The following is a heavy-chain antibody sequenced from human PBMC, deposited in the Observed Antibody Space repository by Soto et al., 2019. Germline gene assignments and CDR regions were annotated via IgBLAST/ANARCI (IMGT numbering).Heavy chain of an antibody. CDR2: IYWDDDN. V-gene: IGHV2-5*02. CDR3: AHGSGWLFDF. J-gene: IGHJ4*02. CDR1: GFSLTSNAVG. Sequence: QITLKESGPTLVKPTQTLTLTCTFSGFSLTSNAVGVGWFRQPPGKALEWLALIYWDDDNHYSPSLKSRLTSTKDTSKNQVVLIMTNMDPVDTVTYYCAHGSGWLFDFWGQGTLVTVSS. D-gene: IGHD6-19*01.